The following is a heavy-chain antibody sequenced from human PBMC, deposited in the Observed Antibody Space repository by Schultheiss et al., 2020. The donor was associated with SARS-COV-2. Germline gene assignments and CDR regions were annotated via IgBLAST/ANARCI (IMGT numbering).Heavy chain of an antibody. D-gene: IGHD6-19*01. CDR2: IYYSGST. J-gene: IGHJ4*02. CDR1: GVSIRSSNW. V-gene: IGHV4-4*02. CDR3: ARERGSGWYVGDY. Sequence: SETLSLTCAVSGVSIRSSNWWSWLRQSPGKGLEWIGYIYYSGSTNYNPSLKSRVTISVDTSKNQFSLKLSSVTAADTAVYYCARERGSGWYVGDYWGQGTLVTVSS.